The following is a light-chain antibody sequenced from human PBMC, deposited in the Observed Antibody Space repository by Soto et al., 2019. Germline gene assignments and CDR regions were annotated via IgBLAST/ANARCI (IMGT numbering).Light chain of an antibody. CDR3: QQYGSSPWT. J-gene: IGKJ1*01. Sequence: EIVLTQSPGTLSLSPGERATLSCRASQSVSSSYLAWYQQKPGQAPRPLIYGASSRAIGIPDRFSGSGSGTAFTHTISRLEPEDFAVYYCQQYGSSPWTFGQGTKVEIK. V-gene: IGKV3-20*01. CDR1: QSVSSSY. CDR2: GAS.